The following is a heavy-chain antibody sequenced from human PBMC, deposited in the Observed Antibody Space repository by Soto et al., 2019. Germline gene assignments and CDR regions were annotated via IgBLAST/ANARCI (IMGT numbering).Heavy chain of an antibody. CDR3: AICFVGYSSSWY. CDR2: IYNSGST. V-gene: IGHV4-39*01. D-gene: IGHD6-13*01. J-gene: IGHJ4*02. Sequence: QLQLQESGPGLVKPSETLSLTCTVSGGSISSSSHYWGWIRQPPGKGREWIGSIYNSGSTYYNPSLKSRVTISVDTSKNQFSLKLSSVTAADTAVYYCAICFVGYSSSWYWGQGTLVTVSS. CDR1: GGSISSSSHY.